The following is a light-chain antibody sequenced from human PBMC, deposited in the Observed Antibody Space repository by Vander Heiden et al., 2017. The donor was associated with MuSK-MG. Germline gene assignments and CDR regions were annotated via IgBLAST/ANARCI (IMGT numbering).Light chain of an antibody. CDR3: SSYSGSNHVV. CDR1: SSDVGGYNS. CDR2: EVT. J-gene: IGLJ2*01. V-gene: IGLV2-8*01. Sequence: QSALTQPPSASGSPGQSVTISCTGTSSDVGGYNSVSWYQHHPGKAPKLMIYEVTKRPAGVPDRFSGSKAGNTASLTVAGLQAADEAHYYCSSYSGSNHVVIGGGTKLTVL.